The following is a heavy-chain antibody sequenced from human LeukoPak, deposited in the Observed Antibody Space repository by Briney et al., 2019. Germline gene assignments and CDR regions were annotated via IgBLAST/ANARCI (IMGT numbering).Heavy chain of an antibody. D-gene: IGHD1-26*01. V-gene: IGHV3-30*02. CDR3: AKARKYSGSSLGTIDY. CDR2: IRYDGSNK. J-gene: IGHJ4*02. Sequence: GGSLRLSCAASGFTFSSYGMHWVRQAPGKGLEWVAFIRYDGSNKYYADSVKGRFTISRDNSKNTLYLQMNSLRAEDTAVYYCAKARKYSGSSLGTIDYWGQGTLVTVSS. CDR1: GFTFSSYG.